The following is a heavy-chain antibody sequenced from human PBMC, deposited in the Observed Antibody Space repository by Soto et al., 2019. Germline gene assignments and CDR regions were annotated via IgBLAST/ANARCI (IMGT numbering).Heavy chain of an antibody. CDR2: INPSGGST. D-gene: IGHD6-19*01. CDR3: ARDLGYSSGWYFEYYYYYGMDV. CDR1: GYTFTSYY. V-gene: IGHV1-46*01. Sequence: GASVKVSCKASGYTFTSYYMHWVRQAPGQGLEWMGIINPSGGSTSYAQKFQGRVTMTRDTSTSTVYMELSSLRSEDTAVYYCARDLGYSSGWYFEYYYYYGMDVWGQGTTVTVSS. J-gene: IGHJ6*02.